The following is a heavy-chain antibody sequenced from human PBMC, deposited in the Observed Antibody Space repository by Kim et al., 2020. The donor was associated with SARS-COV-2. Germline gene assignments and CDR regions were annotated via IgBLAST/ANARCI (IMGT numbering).Heavy chain of an antibody. V-gene: IGHV3-15*07. J-gene: IGHJ4*02. D-gene: IGHD1-26*01. CDR1: GFAFDISW. CDR2: IKAKSNGGTA. CDR3: ATDWNSGRG. Sequence: GGSLRLSCAASGFAFDISWMHWVRQFPGKGLESVARIKAKSNGGTADYAAPVKGRFTVSRDDSENTLYLEMNNLKTEDTAMYYCATDWNSGRGWGQGTLGTVS.